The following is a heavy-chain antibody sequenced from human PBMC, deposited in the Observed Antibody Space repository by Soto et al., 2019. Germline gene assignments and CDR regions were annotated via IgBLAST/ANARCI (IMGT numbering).Heavy chain of an antibody. CDR3: AKDFPPGNGDEDYYYGMDV. Sequence: GGSLRLSCAASGFTFSSYGMHWVRQAPGKGLEWVAVISYDGSNKYYADSVKGRFTISRDNSKNTLYLQMNSLRAEDTAVYYCAKDFPPGNGDEDYYYGMDVRGQGTTVTVSS. CDR1: GFTFSSYG. CDR2: ISYDGSNK. D-gene: IGHD2-8*01. J-gene: IGHJ6*02. V-gene: IGHV3-30*18.